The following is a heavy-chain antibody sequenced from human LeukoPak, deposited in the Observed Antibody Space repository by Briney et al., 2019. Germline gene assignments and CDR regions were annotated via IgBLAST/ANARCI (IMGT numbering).Heavy chain of an antibody. V-gene: IGHV3-21*01. CDR2: ISSSSYI. Sequence: PGGSLRLSCAASGFTFSTYSMNWVRQAPGKGLEWVSSISSSSYIYYADSVKGRFTISRDNAKNSLYLQMNSLRAEDTAVYYCARASSSSWFHFDYWGQGTLVTVSS. J-gene: IGHJ4*02. D-gene: IGHD6-13*01. CDR1: GFTFSTYS. CDR3: ARASSSSWFHFDY.